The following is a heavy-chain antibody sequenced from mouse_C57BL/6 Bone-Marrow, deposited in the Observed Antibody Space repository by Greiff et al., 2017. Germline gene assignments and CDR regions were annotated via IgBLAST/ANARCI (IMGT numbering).Heavy chain of an antibody. Sequence: QVQLQQSGAELAKPGASVKLSCKASGYTFTSYWMHWVKQRPGQGLEWIGYINPSSGYTKYNQKFKDKATLTADKASSPAYMQLSSLTYEDAAVYYCATSYSPSGDYWGQGTTLTVSS. CDR1: GYTFTSYW. D-gene: IGHD2-10*01. V-gene: IGHV1-7*01. CDR3: ATSYSPSGDY. J-gene: IGHJ2*01. CDR2: INPSSGYT.